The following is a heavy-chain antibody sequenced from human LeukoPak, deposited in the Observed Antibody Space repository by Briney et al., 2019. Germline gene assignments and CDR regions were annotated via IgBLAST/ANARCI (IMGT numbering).Heavy chain of an antibody. D-gene: IGHD1-14*01. J-gene: IGHJ3*02. CDR1: GFTFGRSW. CDR2: IKEDGSAQ. Sequence: GGSLRLSCAASGFTFGRSWMSWVRQAPGKGLEWVANIKEDGSAQFYLDPVKGRFIISRDNAKNSLYLQMHSLRAEDTAVYYCANHRRPYLPDSTHAFDIWGQGTMVTVSS. V-gene: IGHV3-7*01. CDR3: ANHRRPYLPDSTHAFDI.